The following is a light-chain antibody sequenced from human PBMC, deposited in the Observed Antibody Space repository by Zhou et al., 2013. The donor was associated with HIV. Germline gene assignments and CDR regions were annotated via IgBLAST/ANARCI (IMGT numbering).Light chain of an antibody. Sequence: PGERATLSCRASEYVTRYLAWYQQKPGQAPRLLIYATSNRATDIPPRFSGSGSGTDYTLTINTLEPEDFAVYYCQHGSAWPLTFGGGTKVEIK. CDR3: QHGSAWPLT. CDR1: EYVTRY. V-gene: IGKV3-11*01. CDR2: ATS. J-gene: IGKJ4*01.